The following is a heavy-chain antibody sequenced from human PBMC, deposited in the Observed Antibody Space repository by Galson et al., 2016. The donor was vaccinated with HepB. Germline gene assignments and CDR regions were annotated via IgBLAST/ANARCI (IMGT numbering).Heavy chain of an antibody. D-gene: IGHD5-18*01. J-gene: IGHJ4*02. Sequence: SLRLSCAASGFTFSSYDMHWVRQAPGKGLEWVAVIWFDGSNESYADSVKGRFTISRDNSKNTLFLQMNSLRVGDTAVYYCATYSRSTPALDHWGQGSLVTVSS. CDR3: ATYSRSTPALDH. CDR1: GFTFSSYD. V-gene: IGHV3-33*01. CDR2: IWFDGSNE.